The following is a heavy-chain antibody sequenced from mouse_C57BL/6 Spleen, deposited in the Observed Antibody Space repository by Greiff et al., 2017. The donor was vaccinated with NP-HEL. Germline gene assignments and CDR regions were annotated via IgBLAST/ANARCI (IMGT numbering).Heavy chain of an antibody. J-gene: IGHJ1*03. Sequence: DVQLVESEGGLVQPGSSMKLSCTASGFTFSDYYMAWVRQVPEKGLEWVANINYDGSSTYYLDSLKSRFIISRDNAKNILYLQMSSLKSEDTATYYCARGDDGYYPWYFDVWGTGTTVTVSS. CDR2: INYDGSST. D-gene: IGHD2-3*01. CDR1: GFTFSDYY. V-gene: IGHV5-16*01. CDR3: ARGDDGYYPWYFDV.